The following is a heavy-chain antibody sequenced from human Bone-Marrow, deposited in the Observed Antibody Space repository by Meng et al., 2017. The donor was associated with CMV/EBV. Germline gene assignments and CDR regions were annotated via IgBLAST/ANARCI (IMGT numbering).Heavy chain of an antibody. CDR3: AKDPTGGYDFWSGYQYYYDGMDV. Sequence: GGSLRLSCAASGFTFSSYAMSWVRQAPGKGLEWVSAISGSGGSTYYADSVKGRFTISRDNSKNTLYLQMNSLRAEDTAVYYCAKDPTGGYDFWSGYQYYYDGMDVWGQGTTVTVSS. CDR1: GFTFSSYA. CDR2: ISGSGGST. D-gene: IGHD3-3*01. J-gene: IGHJ6*02. V-gene: IGHV3-23*01.